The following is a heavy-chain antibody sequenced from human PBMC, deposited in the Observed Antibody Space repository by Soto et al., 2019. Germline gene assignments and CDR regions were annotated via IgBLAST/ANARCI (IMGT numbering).Heavy chain of an antibody. Sequence: QVHLVQSGAEVKKPGYSVKVSCKASGGTFSTYAISWVRQAPGQGLEWMGGVIPIFGTANYAQKFQGRVTITADVSTRRAYIELSSLRSEDTAVYYCATERRPQSSWRGPFAYLGQGTLVTVSS. J-gene: IGHJ4*02. CDR2: VIPIFGTA. V-gene: IGHV1-69*01. D-gene: IGHD6-13*01. CDR3: ATERRPQSSWRGPFAY. CDR1: GGTFSTYA.